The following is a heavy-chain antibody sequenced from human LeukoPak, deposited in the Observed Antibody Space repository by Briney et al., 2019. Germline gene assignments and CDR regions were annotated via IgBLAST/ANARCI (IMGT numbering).Heavy chain of an antibody. Sequence: GGSLRLSCAASGFTFSSYAMHWVRQAPGKGLEWVAVISYDGSNKYYADSVKGRFTISRDNSKNTLYLQMNSLRAEDTAVYYCAKDTKGLIDYWGQGTLVTVSS. CDR2: ISYDGSNK. CDR3: AKDTKGLIDY. CDR1: GFTFSSYA. V-gene: IGHV3-30*04. J-gene: IGHJ4*02.